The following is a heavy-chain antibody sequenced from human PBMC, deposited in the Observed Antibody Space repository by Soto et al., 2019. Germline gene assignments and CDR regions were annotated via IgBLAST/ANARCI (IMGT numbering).Heavy chain of an antibody. CDR1: GFTFSSYG. CDR3: ARGYNWNDVTYYYYYGMDV. CDR2: IWYDGSNK. V-gene: IGHV3-33*01. D-gene: IGHD1-20*01. Sequence: ESGGGVVQPGRSLRLSCAASGFTFSSYGMHWVRQAPGKGLEWVAVIWYDGSNKYYADSVKGRFTISRDNSKNTLYLQMNSLRAEDTAVYYCARGYNWNDVTYYYYYGMDVWGQGTTVTVSS. J-gene: IGHJ6*02.